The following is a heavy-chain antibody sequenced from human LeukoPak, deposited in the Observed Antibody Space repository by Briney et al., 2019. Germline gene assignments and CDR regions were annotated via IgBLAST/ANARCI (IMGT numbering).Heavy chain of an antibody. V-gene: IGHV4-39*07. D-gene: IGHD6-13*01. Sequence: PSETLSLTCTVFGDSISDSKYFWGWIRQPPGKGLEWIGSIYYSGSTYYNPSLKSRVTISVDTSKNQFSLKLSSVTAADTAVYYCAREWVEQQLPYYFDYWGQGTLVTVSS. CDR1: GDSISDSKYF. CDR2: IYYSGST. J-gene: IGHJ4*02. CDR3: AREWVEQQLPYYFDY.